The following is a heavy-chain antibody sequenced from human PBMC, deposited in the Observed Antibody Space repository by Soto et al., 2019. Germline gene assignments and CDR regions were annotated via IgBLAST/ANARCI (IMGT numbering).Heavy chain of an antibody. J-gene: IGHJ4*02. D-gene: IGHD1-7*01. CDR1: GDSISSYY. CDR3: ARVPNWNYKPLDY. CDR2: LYYGRSA. V-gene: IGHV4-59*01. Sequence: SETLSLTCAVSGDSISSYYCMWIRQPPGKGLESIGYLYYGRSANYNPSLKSRVTMTRNTSISTAYMELSSLRSEDTAVYYCARVPNWNYKPLDYWGQGTLVTVSS.